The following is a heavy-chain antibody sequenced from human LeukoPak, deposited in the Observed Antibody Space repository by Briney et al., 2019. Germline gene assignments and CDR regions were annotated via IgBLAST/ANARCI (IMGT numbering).Heavy chain of an antibody. J-gene: IGHJ4*02. Sequence: GGSLRLSCAASGFTFSSHWMHWVRQVPGKGLVWVSRIDEGGTNAMYADSVKGRFSISKDNAKNTVNLQMNSLRAEDTGVYYCIRDEALWRLDYWGQGTLVTVSS. CDR3: IRDEALWRLDY. D-gene: IGHD2-21*01. CDR1: GFTFSSHW. CDR2: IDEGGTNA. V-gene: IGHV3-74*03.